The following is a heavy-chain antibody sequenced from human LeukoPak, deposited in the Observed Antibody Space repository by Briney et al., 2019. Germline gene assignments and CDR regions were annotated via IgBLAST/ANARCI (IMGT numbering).Heavy chain of an antibody. Sequence: ASVKVSCKASGYTFTCYYMHWGRQAPGQGLEGRGWINPNSGGTNYAQKFQGRVTMTRGTSISTAYMELSRLRSDDTAVYSCARAWGGVRDYFDYWGQGTLVTVSS. CDR1: GYTFTCYY. V-gene: IGHV1-2*02. CDR3: ARAWGGVRDYFDY. CDR2: INPNSGGT. J-gene: IGHJ4*02. D-gene: IGHD3-16*01.